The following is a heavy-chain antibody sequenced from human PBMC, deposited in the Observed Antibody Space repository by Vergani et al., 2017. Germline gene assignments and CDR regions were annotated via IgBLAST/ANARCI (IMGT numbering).Heavy chain of an antibody. V-gene: IGHV3-30*18. CDR1: GFTFSSYG. Sequence: QVQLVESGGGVVQPGRSLRLSCAASGFTFSSYGMHWVRQAPGKGLEWVAVISYDGSNKYYADPVKGRFTISRDNSKNTLYLQMNSLRAEDTAVYYCAKDHFTSSSWTIYYYYYGMDVWGQGTTVTVSS. J-gene: IGHJ6*02. D-gene: IGHD6-13*01. CDR3: AKDHFTSSSWTIYYYYYGMDV. CDR2: ISYDGSNK.